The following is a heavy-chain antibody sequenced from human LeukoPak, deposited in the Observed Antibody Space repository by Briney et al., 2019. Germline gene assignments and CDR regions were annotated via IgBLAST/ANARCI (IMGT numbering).Heavy chain of an antibody. Sequence: GGSLRLSCAASGFTFDDYAMHWVRQAPGKGLEWVSGISWNSGSIGYADSVKGRFTISRDNAKNTLNLQMNSLRAEDTAVYYCARDLGQYYDTSDNWFDPWGQGTLVIVSS. CDR2: ISWNSGSI. J-gene: IGHJ5*02. D-gene: IGHD3-22*01. CDR1: GFTFDDYA. V-gene: IGHV3-9*01. CDR3: ARDLGQYYDTSDNWFDP.